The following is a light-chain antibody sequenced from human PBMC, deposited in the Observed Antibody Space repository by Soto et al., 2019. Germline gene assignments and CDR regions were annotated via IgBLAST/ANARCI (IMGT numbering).Light chain of an antibody. Sequence: QSVLTQPPSVSAAPGQKVTISCSGSSSNIGNNYVFWYQQLPGTAPTLLIYDNAKRPSGIPDRFSGSKSGTSATLGITGLQTGDEDDYYSATWDRSLRVGVFGGGTKLTVL. CDR3: ATWDRSLRVGV. CDR2: DNA. V-gene: IGLV1-51*01. J-gene: IGLJ2*01. CDR1: SSNIGNNY.